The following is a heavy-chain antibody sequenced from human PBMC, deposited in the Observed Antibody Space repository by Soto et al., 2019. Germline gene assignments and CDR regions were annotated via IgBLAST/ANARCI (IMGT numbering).Heavy chain of an antibody. CDR3: AREGDCSGGSCYVGAFDI. J-gene: IGHJ3*02. Sequence: EVQLVESGGGLVQPGGSLRLSCAASGFTVSSNYMSWVRQAPGKGLEWGSVIYSGGSTYYADSVKGRFTISRDNSKNTLYLEMNSLRAEDTAVYYCAREGDCSGGSCYVGAFDIWGQGTMVTVSS. CDR1: GFTVSSNY. CDR2: IYSGGST. V-gene: IGHV3-66*01. D-gene: IGHD2-15*01.